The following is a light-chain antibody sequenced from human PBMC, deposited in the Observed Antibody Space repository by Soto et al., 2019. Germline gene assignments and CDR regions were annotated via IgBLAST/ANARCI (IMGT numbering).Light chain of an antibody. Sequence: EIVLTQSPGTLSLSPGERATLPCRASQSVSSSYLAWYQQKPGQAPRLLIYGASSRVTGIPDRFSGSGSGTDFTLTISRLEPEDFAVYYCQQYGSSPLTFGGGTKVDIK. J-gene: IGKJ4*01. V-gene: IGKV3-20*01. CDR2: GAS. CDR3: QQYGSSPLT. CDR1: QSVSSSY.